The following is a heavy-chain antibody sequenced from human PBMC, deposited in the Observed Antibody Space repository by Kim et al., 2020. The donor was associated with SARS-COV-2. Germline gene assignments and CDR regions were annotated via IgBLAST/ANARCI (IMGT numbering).Heavy chain of an antibody. CDR2: VHYSGST. Sequence: SETLSLTCTVSDGSISTYYWSWIRQAPGKGPEWIGYVHYSGSTNYNPSLRSRVTISVDTFRYQFSLSLRFVTTADTAVYYCARDREVVSRDYYNGMDVWGQGITVTVSS. J-gene: IGHJ6*02. CDR1: DGSISTYY. D-gene: IGHD2-15*01. CDR3: ARDREVVSRDYYNGMDV. V-gene: IGHV4-59*13.